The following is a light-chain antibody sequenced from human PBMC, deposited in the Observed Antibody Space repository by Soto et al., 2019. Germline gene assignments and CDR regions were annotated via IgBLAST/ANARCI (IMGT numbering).Light chain of an antibody. CDR2: DVS. CDR1: SSDIGAYNS. CDR3: ASYTTGRIRV. V-gene: IGLV2-14*03. J-gene: IGLJ2*01. Sequence: QSALTQPASVSASPGQSITISCTGTSSDIGAYNSVSWYQQHPGEAPQLIIYDVSYRPSGISSRFSCSKSGNTASLTVSGLQADDDADYYCASYTTGRIRVFGGGTKLTVL.